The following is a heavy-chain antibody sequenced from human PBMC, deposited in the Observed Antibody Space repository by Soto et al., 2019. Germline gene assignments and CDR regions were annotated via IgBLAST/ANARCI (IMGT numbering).Heavy chain of an antibody. Sequence: GGSLRLSCAASGFTFSSYSMNWVRQAPGKGLEWVSSISSSSSSYIYYADSVKGRFTISRGNAKNSLYLQMNSLRAEDTAVYYCARDSGYYYDSSGYYSAVDYCGQGTLVTV. V-gene: IGHV3-21*01. CDR3: ARDSGYYYDSSGYYSAVDY. J-gene: IGHJ4*02. CDR1: GFTFSSYS. CDR2: ISSSSSSYI. D-gene: IGHD3-22*01.